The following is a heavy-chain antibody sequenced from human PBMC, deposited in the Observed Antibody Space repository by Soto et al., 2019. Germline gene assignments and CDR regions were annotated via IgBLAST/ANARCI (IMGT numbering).Heavy chain of an antibody. V-gene: IGHV1-18*01. D-gene: IGHD6-19*01. CDR3: ARDPVAGTYFDY. Sequence: QVQLVQSGAEVKKPGASVKVSCKASGYTFTTYGISWVRQAPGQGLEWMGWINGYNGNTNYAQKLQGRVTMTTDTTTSTAYMALRSLRSDDTAVYYWARDPVAGTYFDYWGQGTLVTVSS. CDR2: INGYNGNT. J-gene: IGHJ4*02. CDR1: GYTFTTYG.